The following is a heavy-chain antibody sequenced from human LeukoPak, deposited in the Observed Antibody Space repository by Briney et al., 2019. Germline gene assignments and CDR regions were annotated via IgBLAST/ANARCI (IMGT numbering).Heavy chain of an antibody. J-gene: IGHJ6*03. D-gene: IGHD3-10*01. Sequence: QLGGSLRLSCAAPGSTFDDYAMNWARQPPGKGLEWVPIISGDGGRTYYADSGRAGFTISRTNPKNSLNRQRNSLRTENTALYYCAKVGVPRWPRTGSYYMDVWGKGSTVTVSS. V-gene: IGHV3-43*02. CDR3: AKVGVPRWPRTGSYYMDV. CDR1: GSTFDDYA. CDR2: ISGDGGRT.